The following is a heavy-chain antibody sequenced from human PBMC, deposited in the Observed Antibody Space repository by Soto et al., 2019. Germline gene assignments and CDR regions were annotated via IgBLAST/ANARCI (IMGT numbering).Heavy chain of an antibody. CDR3: ARDDDYVPLY. CDR1: GSTFSSYG. D-gene: IGHD3-16*01. J-gene: IGHJ4*02. V-gene: IGHV3-33*01. CDR2: IWYDGSNK. Sequence: QVQLVESGGGVVQPGRSLRLSCAASGSTFSSYGMHWVRQAPGKGLEWVAVIWYDGSNKYYADSVKGRFTISRDNSKNTLYLQMNSLRAEDTAVYYCARDDDYVPLYWGQGTLVTVSS.